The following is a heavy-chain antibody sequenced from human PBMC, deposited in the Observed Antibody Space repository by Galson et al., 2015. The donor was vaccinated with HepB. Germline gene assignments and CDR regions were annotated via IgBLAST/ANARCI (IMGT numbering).Heavy chain of an antibody. J-gene: IGHJ6*02. CDR1: GYTFTGYY. Sequence: SVKVSCKASGYTFTGYYMHWVRQAPGQGLEWMGWINPNSGGTNYAQKFQGWVTMTRDTSISTAYMELSRLRSDDTAVYYCARGDSSSWPTHNYEYGMDVWGQGITVTVSS. D-gene: IGHD6-13*01. CDR2: INPNSGGT. V-gene: IGHV1-2*04. CDR3: ARGDSSSWPTHNYEYGMDV.